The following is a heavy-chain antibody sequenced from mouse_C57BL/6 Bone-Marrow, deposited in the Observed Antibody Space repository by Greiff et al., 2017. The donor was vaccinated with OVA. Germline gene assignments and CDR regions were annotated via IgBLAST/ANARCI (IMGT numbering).Heavy chain of an antibody. CDR3: ARRVYGSTWYFDV. V-gene: IGHV1-69*01. J-gene: IGHJ1*03. Sequence: VQLQQPGAELVMPGASVKLSCKASGYTFTSYWMHWVKQRPGQGLEWIGEIDPSDSYTNYNQKFKGKSTLTVDKSSSTAYMQLSSLTSEDSAVYYCARRVYGSTWYFDVWGTGTTVTVSS. CDR2: IDPSDSYT. CDR1: GYTFTSYW. D-gene: IGHD1-1*01.